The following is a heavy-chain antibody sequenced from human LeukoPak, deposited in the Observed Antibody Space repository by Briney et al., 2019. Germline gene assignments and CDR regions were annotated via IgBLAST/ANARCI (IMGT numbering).Heavy chain of an antibody. J-gene: IGHJ3*02. V-gene: IGHV1-18*01. CDR2: ISAYNGNT. CDR3: AREWDSSSWEDAFDI. Sequence: GASVKVSCKASGYTVTSYGISWVRQAPGQGLEWMGWISAYNGNTNYAQKLQGRVTMTTDTSTSTAYMELRSLRSDDTAVYYCAREWDSSSWEDAFDIWGQGTMVTVSS. CDR1: GYTVTSYG. D-gene: IGHD6-13*01.